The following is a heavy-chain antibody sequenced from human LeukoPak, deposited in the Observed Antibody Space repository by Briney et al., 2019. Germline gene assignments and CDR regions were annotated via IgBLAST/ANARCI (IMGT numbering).Heavy chain of an antibody. J-gene: IGHJ4*02. Sequence: TGGSLRLSCAASGFTFGSYSMNWVRQAPGKGLEWVSSISSSSSYIYYADSVKGRFTISRDNAKNSLYLQMNSLRAEDTAVYYCAASAYYYGSGSYPGFFDYFDYWGQGTLVTVSS. CDR1: GFTFGSYS. V-gene: IGHV3-21*01. CDR2: ISSSSSYI. D-gene: IGHD3-10*01. CDR3: AASAYYYGSGSYPGFFDYFDY.